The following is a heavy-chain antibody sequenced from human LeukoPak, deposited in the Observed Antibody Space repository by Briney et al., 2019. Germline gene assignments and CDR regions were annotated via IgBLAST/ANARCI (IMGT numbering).Heavy chain of an antibody. CDR2: IYTSGST. J-gene: IGHJ4*02. CDR1: GGSISSGSYY. Sequence: SQTLSLNCTVSGGSISSGSYYWSWIRQPAGKGLEWIGRIYTSGSTNYNPSLKSRVTISVDTSKNQFSLKLSSVTAADTAVYYCARESRNWNYGYFDYWGQGTLVTVSS. V-gene: IGHV4-61*02. CDR3: ARESRNWNYGYFDY. D-gene: IGHD1-7*01.